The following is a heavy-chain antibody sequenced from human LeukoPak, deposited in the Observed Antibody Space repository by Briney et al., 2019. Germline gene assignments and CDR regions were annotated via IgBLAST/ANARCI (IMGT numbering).Heavy chain of an antibody. CDR1: GYTFTNYY. CDR3: ARDNRIDYGDLDDVFDM. CDR2: INPRGGST. Sequence: GASVKVTCKASGYTFTNYYMHWVRQAPGQGLEWMGIINPRGGSTSYAQKFQGRVTMTRDTSTNTAYMELRSLRSDDTAVYYCARDNRIDYGDLDDVFDMWGQGTMVTVSS. J-gene: IGHJ3*02. V-gene: IGHV1-46*01. D-gene: IGHD4-17*01.